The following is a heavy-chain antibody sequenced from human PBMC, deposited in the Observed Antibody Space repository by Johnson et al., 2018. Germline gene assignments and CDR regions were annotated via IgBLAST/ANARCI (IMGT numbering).Heavy chain of an antibody. V-gene: IGHV3-48*02. CDR1: GFTFSTYS. CDR2: ISGGSSSI. J-gene: IGHJ3*02. Sequence: VQLVESGGGLVQPGGSLRLSCAASGFTFSTYSMNWVRQAPGKGLEWVSYISGGSSSIYYADYVKGRFTISRDKAKNSVYLQMNSLRDGDTAVYYCARILYGSGSYGAFDIWGQGTMVTVSS. CDR3: ARILYGSGSYGAFDI. D-gene: IGHD3-10*01.